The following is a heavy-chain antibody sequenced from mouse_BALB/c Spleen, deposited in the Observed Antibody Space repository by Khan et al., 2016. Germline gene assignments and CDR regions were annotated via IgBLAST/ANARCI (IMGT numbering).Heavy chain of an antibody. D-gene: IGHD3-2*01. J-gene: IGHJ3*01. CDR2: INPGSGGT. Sequence: QVQLQQSGAELVRPGTSVKVSCKATGYAFTNYLIEWVKQRPGQGLEWIGVINPGSGGTNYNEKFKGKATLTADKSSSTAYMQLSSLTSDDSAVYCCARGQRGLPWFAYWGQGTLVTVSA. V-gene: IGHV1-54*01. CDR3: ARGQRGLPWFAY. CDR1: GYAFTNYL.